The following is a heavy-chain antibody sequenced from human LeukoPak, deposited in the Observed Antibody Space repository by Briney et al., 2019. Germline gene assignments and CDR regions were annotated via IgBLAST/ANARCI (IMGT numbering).Heavy chain of an antibody. V-gene: IGHV1-46*01. CDR2: INPNGGST. D-gene: IGHD4-11*01. CDR1: GYTFINYY. CDR3: ARVPYETTVTTGWFDP. Sequence: ASVKVSCKTSGYTFINYYIHWVRRAPGQGLEWMGVINPNGGSTTYAQNFQGRVVMTRDTSTGTAYMELSALRSEDTAIYYCARVPYETTVTTGWFDPWGQGTPVTVSS. J-gene: IGHJ5*02.